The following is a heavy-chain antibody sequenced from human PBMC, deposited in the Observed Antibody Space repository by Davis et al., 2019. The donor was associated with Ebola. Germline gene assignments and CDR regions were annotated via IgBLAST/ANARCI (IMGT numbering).Heavy chain of an antibody. V-gene: IGHV3-23*01. Sequence: GGSLRLSCAASGFTFSIYAMSWVRQAPGKGLEWVSAISGSGGSTYYADSVKGRFTISRDNSKNTLYLQMNSLRAEDTAVYYCARGATIFGVALADYWGQGTLVTVSS. D-gene: IGHD3-3*01. CDR2: ISGSGGST. CDR3: ARGATIFGVALADY. CDR1: GFTFSIYA. J-gene: IGHJ4*02.